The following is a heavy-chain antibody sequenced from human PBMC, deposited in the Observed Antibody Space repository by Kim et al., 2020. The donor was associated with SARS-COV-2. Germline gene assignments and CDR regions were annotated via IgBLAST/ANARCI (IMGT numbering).Heavy chain of an antibody. J-gene: IGHJ4*02. CDR2: T. D-gene: IGHD1-1*01. CDR3: ARAKVRRNFDY. V-gene: IGHV4-34*01. Sequence: TNYNPSLKSRVTISVDTSKNQFSLKLSSVTAADTAVYYCARAKVRRNFDYWGQGTLVTVSS.